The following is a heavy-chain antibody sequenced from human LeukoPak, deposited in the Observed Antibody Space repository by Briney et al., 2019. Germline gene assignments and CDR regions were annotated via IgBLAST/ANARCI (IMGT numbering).Heavy chain of an antibody. CDR3: ARDPRNKGFDP. CDR2: IDGDGSTT. D-gene: IGHD1/OR15-1a*01. J-gene: IGHJ5*02. V-gene: IGHV3-74*01. CDR1: GFTFSGYW. Sequence: GGSLRLSCAASGFTFSGYWMHWVRQAPGKGLVWVSCIDGDGSTTRYADSVKGRFTISRDNAKNTLFLEMNSLRAEDTAVYYCARDPRNKGFDPWGQGTLVTVSS.